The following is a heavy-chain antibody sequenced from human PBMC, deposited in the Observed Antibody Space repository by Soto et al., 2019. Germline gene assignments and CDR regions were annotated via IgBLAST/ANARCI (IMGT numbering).Heavy chain of an antibody. CDR3: ARDGSHYDVDY. Sequence: LVESGGGVAQPGRSLRLSCATSGFSFSPSGMHWVRQAPGKGLEWVGMIRNDGSTTYYADSVKGRFTISRDNSKNTLYLQMNSLRDEDTAVYYCARDGSHYDVDYWGQGTLVTVSS. J-gene: IGHJ4*02. D-gene: IGHD4-4*01. CDR2: IRNDGSTT. CDR1: GFSFSPSG. V-gene: IGHV3-33*01.